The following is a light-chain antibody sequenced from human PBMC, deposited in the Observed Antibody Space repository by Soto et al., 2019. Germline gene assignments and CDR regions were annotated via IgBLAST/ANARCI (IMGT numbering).Light chain of an antibody. J-gene: IGLJ1*01. CDR2: DVS. CDR3: SSYTSSTLLV. V-gene: IGLV2-14*01. Sequence: QSVLTQPASVSGSPGQSITISCTGTSSGVGGYNYVSWYQQHPGKAPKLMIYDVSNRPSGVSNRFSGSKSGNTASLTISGLQSEDEADYYCSSYTSSTLLVFGTGTKVTVL. CDR1: SSGVGGYNY.